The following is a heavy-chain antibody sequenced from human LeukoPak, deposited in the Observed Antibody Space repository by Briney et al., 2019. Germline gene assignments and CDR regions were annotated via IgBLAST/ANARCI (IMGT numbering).Heavy chain of an antibody. CDR2: ISAYNGNT. V-gene: IGHV1-18*01. CDR1: GYTFTSYG. CDR3: ARDPTTVVTARNYYYGMDV. D-gene: IGHD4-23*01. J-gene: IGHJ6*02. Sequence: ASVKVSCKASGYTFTSYGISWVRQAPGQGLEWMGWISAYNGNTNYAQKLQGRVTMTTDTSTSTAYMELRSLRSDDTAVYYCARDPTTVVTARNYYYGMDVWGQGTTVTVSS.